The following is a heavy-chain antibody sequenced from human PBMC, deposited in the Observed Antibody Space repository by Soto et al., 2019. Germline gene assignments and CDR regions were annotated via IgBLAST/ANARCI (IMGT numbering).Heavy chain of an antibody. Sequence: SVKISCKATGATFSSYAISWVRQAPGQGLEWMGGIIPIFGTANYAQKFQGRVTITADESTSTAYMELSSLRSEDTAVYYCARKTVVTQFRGMDDHGQRPTFT. J-gene: IGHJ6*02. CDR1: GATFSSYA. CDR3: ARKTVVTQFRGMDD. CDR2: IIPIFGTA. D-gene: IGHD2-15*01. V-gene: IGHV1-69*13.